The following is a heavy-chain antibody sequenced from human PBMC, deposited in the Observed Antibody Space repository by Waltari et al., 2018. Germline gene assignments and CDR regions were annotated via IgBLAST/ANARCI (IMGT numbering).Heavy chain of an antibody. Sequence: QVQLVQSGAEVKKPGSSVKVSCKASGGTFSSYAISWVRQAPGQGLEWMGGIIPIFGTANYAQKFQGRVTITADKSTSTAYMELSSLRSEDTAVYYCARARVDTAMVKPNYYMDVWGKGTTVTVSS. CDR1: GGTFSSYA. V-gene: IGHV1-69*14. J-gene: IGHJ6*03. D-gene: IGHD5-18*01. CDR3: ARARVDTAMVKPNYYMDV. CDR2: IIPIFGTA.